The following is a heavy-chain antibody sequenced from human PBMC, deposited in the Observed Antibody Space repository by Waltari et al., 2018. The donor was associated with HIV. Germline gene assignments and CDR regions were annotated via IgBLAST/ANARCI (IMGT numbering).Heavy chain of an antibody. CDR3: AKGIAVATTYYYAAMDV. J-gene: IGHJ6*02. Sequence: QVQLVQSGSELKKPGASVKVSCKASGYPFTTYGINWVRQAPGQGLEWMGWINTNTGIPTYAQGFSGRFVFSLDTSVSTAYLQISSLKSEDSAVYFCAKGIAVATTYYYAAMDVWGPGTTVAVSS. V-gene: IGHV7-4-1*02. CDR2: INTNTGIP. D-gene: IGHD6-19*01. CDR1: GYPFTTYG.